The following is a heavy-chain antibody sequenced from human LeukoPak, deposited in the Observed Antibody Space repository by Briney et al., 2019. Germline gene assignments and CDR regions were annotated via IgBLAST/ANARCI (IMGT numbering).Heavy chain of an antibody. V-gene: IGHV3-53*01. CDR2: IYSGGST. Sequence: GGSLRLSCAASGFTVSSNYMSWVRQAPGKGLEWVSVIYSGGSTYYADSVKGRFTISRDNAKKSLYLQMNSLSAEDTAVYYCARLYYDSSGSFAYWGQGTLVTVSS. J-gene: IGHJ4*02. CDR3: ARLYYDSSGSFAY. CDR1: GFTVSSNY. D-gene: IGHD3-22*01.